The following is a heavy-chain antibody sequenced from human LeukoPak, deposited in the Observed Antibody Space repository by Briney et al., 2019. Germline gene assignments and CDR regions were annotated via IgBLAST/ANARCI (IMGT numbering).Heavy chain of an antibody. V-gene: IGHV3-30*18. CDR3: AKGQLVDYGMEV. D-gene: IGHD6-13*01. CDR1: GFTFSSYS. Sequence: GGSLRLSCAASGFTFSSYSMNWVRQAPGKGLEWVAVISFDGGHIYYADSVKGRFTISRDSSKNTLYLQMNRLRAEDTAIYYCAKGQLVDYGMEVWGQGTTVTVSS. J-gene: IGHJ6*02. CDR2: ISFDGGHI.